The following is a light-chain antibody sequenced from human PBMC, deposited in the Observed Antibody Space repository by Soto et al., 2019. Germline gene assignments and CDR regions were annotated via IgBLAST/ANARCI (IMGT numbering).Light chain of an antibody. V-gene: IGLV8-61*01. CDR3: LLYMGRGISL. CDR1: SGSVSTTYY. Sequence: QTAVTQEPSFSVSPGGTVTLTCGLNSGSVSTTYYPSWYQQTPGQAPRTLIYNTRTRSSGVPDRFSGSILGNKAALTITGAQADDESDYYCLLYMGRGISLFGGGTKVTVL. J-gene: IGLJ3*02. CDR2: NTR.